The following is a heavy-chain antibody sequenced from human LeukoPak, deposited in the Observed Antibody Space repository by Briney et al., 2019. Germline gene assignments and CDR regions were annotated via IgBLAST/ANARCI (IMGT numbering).Heavy chain of an antibody. CDR1: GFSFSNSA. D-gene: IGHD5-12*01. J-gene: IGHJ4*02. CDR2: LIASSGST. Sequence: PGGSLRLSCAASGFSFSNSAMSWVRQAPGKGREGVSLLIASSGSTFYADSVKGRFTISRDNSKNTLYLQMNSLRAEDTAVYYCAKGAYDYIEMGYFDYWGQGTLVTVSS. CDR3: AKGAYDYIEMGYFDY. V-gene: IGHV3-23*01.